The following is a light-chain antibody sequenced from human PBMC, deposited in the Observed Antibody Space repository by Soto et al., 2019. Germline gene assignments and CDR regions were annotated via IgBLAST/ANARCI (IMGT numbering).Light chain of an antibody. CDR2: AAS. CDR1: QSISNY. CDR3: PQSYNTPLT. J-gene: IGKJ4*01. V-gene: IGKV1-39*01. Sequence: DIQMTQSPSSLSASVGDRVTITCRASQSISNYLNWYQQKPGKAPKLLIYAASSLQSGVPSRFSGSGSWTDFTLTIISLQPEDFATCYCPQSYNTPLTFGGGNKEQIK.